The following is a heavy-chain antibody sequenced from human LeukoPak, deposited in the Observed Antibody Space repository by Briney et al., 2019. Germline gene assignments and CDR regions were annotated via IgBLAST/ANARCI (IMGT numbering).Heavy chain of an antibody. CDR1: RFTFSRYG. D-gene: IGHD6-13*01. Sequence: PGGSLRLSCAASRFTFSRYGMSWVRQAPGKGLEWVSAISGRGGSTYYADSVKGRFTNSRDNSKNTLYLQMNSLRAEDTAVYYCAKIIAAAGGVDYWGQGTLVTVSS. CDR2: ISGRGGST. J-gene: IGHJ4*02. V-gene: IGHV3-23*01. CDR3: AKIIAAAGGVDY.